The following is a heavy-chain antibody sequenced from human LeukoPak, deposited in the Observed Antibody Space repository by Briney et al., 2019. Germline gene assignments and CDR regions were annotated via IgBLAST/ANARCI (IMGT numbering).Heavy chain of an antibody. V-gene: IGHV3-30-3*01. CDR1: GFTFSSYA. CDR3: ARRVVVSATGFDP. CDR2: ISYDGSNK. D-gene: IGHD2-15*01. Sequence: GGSLRLSCAASGFTFSSYAMHWVRQAPGKGLEWVAVISYDGSNKYYADSVKGRFTISRDNAMNTLYLQMNSLRAEDTAVYYCARRVVVSATGFDPWGQGTLVTVSS. J-gene: IGHJ5*02.